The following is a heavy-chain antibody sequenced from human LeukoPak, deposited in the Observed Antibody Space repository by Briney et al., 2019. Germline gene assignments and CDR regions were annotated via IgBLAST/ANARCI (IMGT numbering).Heavy chain of an antibody. CDR1: GGSIRSSYYY. D-gene: IGHD5-24*01. CDR2: IYDSGST. Sequence: PSETLSLTCTVSGGSIRSSYYYWGWIRQPPGKGLEWIGSIYDSGSTYYNPSLKSRVTISVDTSKNQFSLKLNSVTAEDTAVYYCARDQIEMATIMDYYYGMDVWGQGTTVTVSS. V-gene: IGHV4-39*02. CDR3: ARDQIEMATIMDYYYGMDV. J-gene: IGHJ6*02.